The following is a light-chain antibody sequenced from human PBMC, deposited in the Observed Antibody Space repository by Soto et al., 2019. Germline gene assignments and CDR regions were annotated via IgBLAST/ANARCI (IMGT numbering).Light chain of an antibody. CDR1: QNVKNNY. CDR2: GAS. Sequence: DIVLTQSPGTLSLSPGERATLSCRASQNVKNNYLAWYQQKPGQAPRLLIRGASSRAAGLPDRFSGSGSGTAFTLTISRLEPEDFAVYYCQQYGSSPGTFGQGTKLELK. V-gene: IGKV3-20*01. CDR3: QQYGSSPGT. J-gene: IGKJ2*01.